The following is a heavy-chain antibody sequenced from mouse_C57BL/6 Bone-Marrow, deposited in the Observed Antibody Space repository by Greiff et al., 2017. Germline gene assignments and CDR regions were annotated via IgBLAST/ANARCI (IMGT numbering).Heavy chain of an antibody. CDR2: INPNNGGT. CDR3: ARESHYYGSSYWYFDV. CDR1: GYTFTDYY. Sequence: EVQLQQSGPELVKPGASVKISCKASGYTFTDYYMNWVKQSHGKSLEWIGDINPNNGGTSYNQKFKGKATLTVDKSSSTAYMELRSLTSEDSAVYYCARESHYYGSSYWYFDVWGTGTTVTVSS. V-gene: IGHV1-26*01. J-gene: IGHJ1*03. D-gene: IGHD1-1*01.